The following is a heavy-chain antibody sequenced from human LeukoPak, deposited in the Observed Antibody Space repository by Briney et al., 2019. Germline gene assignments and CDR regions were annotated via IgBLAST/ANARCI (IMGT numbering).Heavy chain of an antibody. CDR3: ARGALGYGADLFDI. Sequence: ASVKVSCTTAGYTFTDYYFHWVRQAPGQGLEWMGWINPNTGGRGYAQKFQGRVTMTRDTSISAAYMELSSLRSDDTAVYYCARGALGYGADLFDIWGQGTMVTVSS. CDR2: INPNTGGR. CDR1: GYTFTDYY. V-gene: IGHV1-2*02. D-gene: IGHD4-17*01. J-gene: IGHJ3*02.